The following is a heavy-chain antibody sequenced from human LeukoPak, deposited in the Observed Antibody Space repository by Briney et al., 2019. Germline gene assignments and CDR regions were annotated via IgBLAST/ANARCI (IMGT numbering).Heavy chain of an antibody. CDR1: GYTFTSYD. V-gene: IGHV1-8*01. D-gene: IGHD6-13*01. Sequence: ASVKVSCKASGYTFTSYDINWVRQAPGQGLEWMGWMNPNSGNTGYAQKFQGRVTMTRNTSISTAYMELSSLRSEDTAVYYCARGRSIAAAPVLGYWGQGTLVTVSS. CDR2: MNPNSGNT. CDR3: ARGRSIAAAPVLGY. J-gene: IGHJ4*02.